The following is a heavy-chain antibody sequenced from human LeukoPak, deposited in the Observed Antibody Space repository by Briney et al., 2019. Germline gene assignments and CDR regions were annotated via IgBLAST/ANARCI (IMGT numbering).Heavy chain of an antibody. CDR3: ARRAVAAPYNWFDP. V-gene: IGHV4-39*01. D-gene: IGHD6-19*01. CDR1: GGSISSSSYY. J-gene: IGHJ5*02. CDR2: IYYSGST. Sequence: SETLSLTCTVSGGSISSSSYYWGWIRQPPGKGLEWIGSIYYSGSTYYNPSLKSRVTISVDTSKNQLSLKLSSVTAADTAVYYCARRAVAAPYNWFDPWGQGTLVTVSS.